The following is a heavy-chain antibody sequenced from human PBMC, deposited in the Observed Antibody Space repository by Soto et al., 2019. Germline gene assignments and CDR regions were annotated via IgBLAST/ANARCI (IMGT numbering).Heavy chain of an antibody. J-gene: IGHJ6*02. CDR1: GYTFTSYG. Sequence: QVPLVQSGAEVKKPGASVKVSCKASGYTFTSYGISWVRQAPGQGLEWMGWISAYNGNTNYAQKLQGRVTMTTDTSTSTAYMELRSLRSDDTAVYYCARDLSWNDLWGDLWRSPADVWGQGTTVTVSS. CDR2: ISAYNGNT. D-gene: IGHD1-1*01. V-gene: IGHV1-18*01. CDR3: ARDLSWNDLWGDLWRSPADV.